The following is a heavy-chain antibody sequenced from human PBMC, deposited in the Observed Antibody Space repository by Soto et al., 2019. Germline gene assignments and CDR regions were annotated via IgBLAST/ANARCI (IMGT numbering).Heavy chain of an antibody. CDR1: GFTFSSYW. D-gene: IGHD3-10*01. J-gene: IGHJ6*02. CDR3: ARTVAGRYYYYYYGMDV. CDR2: INSDGSST. Sequence: GGSLRLSCAASGFTFSSYWMHWVRQAPGKGLVWVSRINSDGSSTSYADSVKGRFTISRDNAKNTLYLQMNSLRAEDTAVYYCARTVAGRYYYYYYGMDVWGQGTTVTVSS. V-gene: IGHV3-74*01.